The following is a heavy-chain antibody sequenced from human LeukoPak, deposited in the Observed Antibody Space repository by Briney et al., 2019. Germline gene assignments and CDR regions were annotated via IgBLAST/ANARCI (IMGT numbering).Heavy chain of an antibody. CDR3: ARDLSLIALTD. V-gene: IGHV3-23*01. Sequence: GGSLRLSCAASGFTFSIHGMNWVRQGPGEGLEWVSGITGSGGSTYYADSVKGRFTISRDNSKNTVYLQMNSLRAEDTAVYYCARDLSLIALTDWGQGTLVTVSS. D-gene: IGHD3-22*01. CDR1: GFTFSIHG. J-gene: IGHJ4*02. CDR2: ITGSGGST.